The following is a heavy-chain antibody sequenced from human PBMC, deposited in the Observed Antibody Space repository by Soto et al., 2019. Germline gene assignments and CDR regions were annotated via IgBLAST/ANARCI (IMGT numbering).Heavy chain of an antibody. V-gene: IGHV4-31*03. Sequence: QVQLQASGPGLVKPSQTLSLICTVSGGSISTGDFSWSWIRQHPGKGLEWIGDMYHSGSPYYNPSLKSRLTISVDPSKSQCSLRLSSVTAADTAAYYCARTRGNVVGLNLEDTYFDPWGQGTLVTVSS. J-gene: IGHJ5*02. D-gene: IGHD2-21*01. CDR2: MYHSGSP. CDR1: GGSISTGDFS. CDR3: ARTRGNVVGLNLEDTYFDP.